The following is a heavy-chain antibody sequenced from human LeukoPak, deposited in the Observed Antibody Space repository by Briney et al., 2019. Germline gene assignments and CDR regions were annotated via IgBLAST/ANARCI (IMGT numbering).Heavy chain of an antibody. CDR1: GXTFSTFW. Sequence: GGSLRLSCTASGXTFSTFWVHWVRQAPGEGLVWVSRINSDGSSTNYADSVKGRFTISRDNAKNTLYLQMNSLRAEDTAVYYCAGRYCSGGACYYYWGQGTLVTVSS. D-gene: IGHD2-15*01. CDR3: AGRYCSGGACYYY. CDR2: INSDGSST. J-gene: IGHJ4*02. V-gene: IGHV3-74*01.